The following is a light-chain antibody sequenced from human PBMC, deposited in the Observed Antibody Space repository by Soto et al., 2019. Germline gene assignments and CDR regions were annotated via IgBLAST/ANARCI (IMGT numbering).Light chain of an antibody. V-gene: IGLV2-14*01. CDR1: SSDVGGYNY. J-gene: IGLJ2*01. Sequence: QSALTQPASVSGSPGQSITISCTGTSSDVGGYNYVSWYQQNPGKAPKLMIYDVSNRPSGVSNRFSGSKSGNTASLTISGLQAEDEADNYSSSYTSSSTLVVFGGGTKLTVL. CDR2: DVS. CDR3: SSYTSSSTLVV.